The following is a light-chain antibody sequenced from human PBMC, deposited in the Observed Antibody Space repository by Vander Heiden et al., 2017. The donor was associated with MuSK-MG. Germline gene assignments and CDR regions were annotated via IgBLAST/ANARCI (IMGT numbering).Light chain of an antibody. Sequence: DSEITQTPSSLSASVGDRVTITCRASQTSGSYLNWYQQKPGKAPNLLIYAASTLHSGVHSRFSGSGSGTSFTLTISSLQPEDFATYYCQQSYNAPRTFGQGTKVEVK. J-gene: IGKJ1*01. V-gene: IGKV1-39*01. CDR1: QTSGSY. CDR2: AAS. CDR3: QQSYNAPRT.